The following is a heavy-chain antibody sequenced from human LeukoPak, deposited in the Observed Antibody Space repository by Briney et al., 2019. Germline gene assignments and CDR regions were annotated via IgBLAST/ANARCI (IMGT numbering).Heavy chain of an antibody. CDR3: ARNILTGYSLESDAFDI. V-gene: IGHV3-23*01. J-gene: IGHJ3*02. CDR1: GFTFSSYA. CDR2: ISGSGGST. D-gene: IGHD3-9*01. Sequence: PGGSLRLSCAASGFTFSSYAMSWVRQAPGKGLEWVSAISGSGGSTYYADSVKGRFTISRDNSKNTLYLQMNSLRAEDTAVYYCARNILTGYSLESDAFDIWGQGTMVTVSS.